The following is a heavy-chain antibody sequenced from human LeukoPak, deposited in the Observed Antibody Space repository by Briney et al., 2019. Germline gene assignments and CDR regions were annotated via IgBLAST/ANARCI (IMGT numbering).Heavy chain of an antibody. D-gene: IGHD2-8*01. CDR1: GFTFDDYG. CDR3: ARDPRIYCTNGICRDDYFDN. V-gene: IGHV3-20*04. J-gene: IGHJ4*02. CDR2: INWNGDST. Sequence: PGGSLRLSCAASGFTFDDYGMTWVRQAPGKGLEWVSGINWNGDSTGYADSVKGRFTISRDNAKDSLFLQMNSLRAEDTAIYYCARDPRIYCTNGICRDDYFDNWGQGTLVTVSS.